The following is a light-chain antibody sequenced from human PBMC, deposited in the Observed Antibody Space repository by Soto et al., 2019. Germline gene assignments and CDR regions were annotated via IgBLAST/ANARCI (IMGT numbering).Light chain of an antibody. J-gene: IGLJ2*01. V-gene: IGLV1-47*01. Sequence: QAVVTQPPSASGTPGRRVTMSCSGSSSNIGSNYVYWYQQLPGTAPKLLIYRNNQRPSGVPDRFSGSKSGTSASLAISGLRSEDEADYYCAAWDDSLSGPVFGGGTKLTVL. CDR2: RNN. CDR1: SSNIGSNY. CDR3: AAWDDSLSGPV.